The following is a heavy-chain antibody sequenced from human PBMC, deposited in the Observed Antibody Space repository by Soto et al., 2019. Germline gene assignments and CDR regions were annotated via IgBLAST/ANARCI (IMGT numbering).Heavy chain of an antibody. CDR1: GGTFSSYT. CDR3: AREAAGIAGPYDY. Sequence: QVQLVQSGAEVKKPGSSVKVSCKASGGTFSSYTISWVRQAPGQGLEWMGRIIPSLGIANYAQKFQGRVTITADKSTSTAYMELSSLRSEDTAVYYCAREAAGIAGPYDYWGQGTLVTVSS. V-gene: IGHV1-69*02. CDR2: IIPSLGIA. D-gene: IGHD6-13*01. J-gene: IGHJ4*02.